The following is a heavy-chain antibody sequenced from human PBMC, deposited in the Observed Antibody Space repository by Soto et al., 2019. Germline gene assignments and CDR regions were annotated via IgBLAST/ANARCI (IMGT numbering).Heavy chain of an antibody. J-gene: IGHJ4*02. CDR2: ISAYNGNT. CDR1: GYTFTSYG. CDR3: ARSASSSTSCYVWCPVDY. Sequence: ASVKVSCKASGYTFTSYGISWVRQAPGQGLEWMGWISAYNGNTNYAQKLQGRVTMTTDTSTSTAYMELRSLRSDDTAVYYCARSASSSTSCYVWCPVDYWGQGTLVTVSS. V-gene: IGHV1-18*01. D-gene: IGHD2-2*01.